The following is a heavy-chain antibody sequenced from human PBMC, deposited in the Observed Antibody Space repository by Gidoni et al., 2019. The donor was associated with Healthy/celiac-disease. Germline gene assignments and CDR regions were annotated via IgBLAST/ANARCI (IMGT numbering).Heavy chain of an antibody. D-gene: IGHD2-8*01. CDR2: IKQDGSQK. CDR3: ARDRIGVFDI. V-gene: IGHV3-7*01. Sequence: EVQLVASGGGLVQPGGSLRLSCAASGFTFSSYWMNWVRQAPGKGLEWVANIKQDGSQKYYVDSMKGRFTISRDNAKNSLYLQMKSLRAEDTAIYYCARDRIGVFDIWGQGTMVTVSS. J-gene: IGHJ3*02. CDR1: GFTFSSYW.